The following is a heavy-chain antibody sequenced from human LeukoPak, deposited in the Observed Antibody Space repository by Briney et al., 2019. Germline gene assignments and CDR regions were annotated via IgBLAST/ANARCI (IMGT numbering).Heavy chain of an antibody. V-gene: IGHV3-23*01. D-gene: IGHD4-17*01. CDR3: AKDRLTVTRYYFVL. CDR1: GFTFSSYA. Sequence: PGGSLTLSCEASGFTFSSYAMTWVRQAPGKGLEWVSAIGSSGGSTNYADSVKGRFTISRDNSKNTLYLQMSSLRADDTAVYYCAKDRLTVTRYYFVLGGQGTLVTVSS. J-gene: IGHJ4*02. CDR2: IGSSGGST.